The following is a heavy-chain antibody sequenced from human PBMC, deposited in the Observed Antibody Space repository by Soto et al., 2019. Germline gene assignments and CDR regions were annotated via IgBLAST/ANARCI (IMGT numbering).Heavy chain of an antibody. J-gene: IGHJ6*02. V-gene: IGHV4-34*01. Sequence: SETLSLTCAVYGGSFSGYYWSWIRQPPGKGLEWIGEINHSGSTNYNPSLKSRVTISVDTSKNQFSLKLSSVTAADTAVYYCAWGGAGWKYYGMDVWGQGTTVTDS. CDR1: GGSFSGYY. CDR2: INHSGST. CDR3: AWGGAGWKYYGMDV. D-gene: IGHD1-1*01.